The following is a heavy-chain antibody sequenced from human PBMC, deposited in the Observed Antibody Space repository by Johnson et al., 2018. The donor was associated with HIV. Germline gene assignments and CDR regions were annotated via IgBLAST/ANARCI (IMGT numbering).Heavy chain of an antibody. CDR2: IKQDGSEK. Sequence: VQLVESGGGLVQPGGSLRLSCAASGFIFSSYWMSWVRQAPGKGLEWVANIKQDGSEKYYVDSVKGRFTISRDNAKNSLFLQMNSLKTEDTAVYYCARDPAHCGGDCYPSDAFDIWGQGTMVTVSS. J-gene: IGHJ3*02. V-gene: IGHV3-7*05. CDR3: ARDPAHCGGDCYPSDAFDI. CDR1: GFIFSSYW. D-gene: IGHD2-21*02.